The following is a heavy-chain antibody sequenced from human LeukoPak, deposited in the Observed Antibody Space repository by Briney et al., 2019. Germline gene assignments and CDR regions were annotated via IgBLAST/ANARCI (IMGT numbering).Heavy chain of an antibody. Sequence: SETLSLTCTVSGGSISGYYWSWIRQPAGKGLEWIGRIYASGSTNYNPSLKSRVTMSVDTSKNQCSLKLSSVTAADTAVYYCARVISYYFYYMDFWEKGTTVTISS. V-gene: IGHV4-4*07. CDR3: ARVISYYFYYMDF. J-gene: IGHJ6*03. CDR1: GGSISGYY. CDR2: IYASGST.